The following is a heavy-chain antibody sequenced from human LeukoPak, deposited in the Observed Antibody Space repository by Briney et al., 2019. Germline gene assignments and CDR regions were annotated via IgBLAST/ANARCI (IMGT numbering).Heavy chain of an antibody. V-gene: IGHV3-49*03. Sequence: GGSLRLSCTASGFTFGDYAMSWFRQAPGKGLEWVGFIRSKAYGGTTEYAASVKGRFTISRDDSKSIAYLQMNSLKAEDTAVYYCTRVLGNYASLYYYYMDVWGKGTTVTVSS. J-gene: IGHJ6*03. D-gene: IGHD4-11*01. CDR3: TRVLGNYASLYYYYMDV. CDR2: IRSKAYGGTT. CDR1: GFTFGDYA.